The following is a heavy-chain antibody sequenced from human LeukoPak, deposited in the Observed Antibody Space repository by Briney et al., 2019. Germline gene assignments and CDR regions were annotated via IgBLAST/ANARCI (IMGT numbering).Heavy chain of an antibody. V-gene: IGHV3-30*18. Sequence: PGGSLRLSCAASGFTFSSYGMHWVRQAPGKGLEWVAVISYDGSNKYYADSVKGRFTISRDNSKNTLYLQMNSLRAEDTAVYYCAKDTPSGRLDYWGQGTLVTVSS. CDR1: GFTFSSYG. J-gene: IGHJ4*02. CDR2: ISYDGSNK. CDR3: AKDTPSGRLDY. D-gene: IGHD3-3*01.